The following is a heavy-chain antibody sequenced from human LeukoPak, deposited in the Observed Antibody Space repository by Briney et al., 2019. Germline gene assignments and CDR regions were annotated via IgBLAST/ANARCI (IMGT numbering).Heavy chain of an antibody. CDR3: YTDVRWELPPFDY. D-gene: IGHD1-26*01. CDR2: IRSRTDGGTT. CDR1: GFTFSNAW. Sequence: GGSLRLSCAASGFTFSNAWMSWVRQAPGKGLEWVGRIRSRTDGGTTDYAAHVKGRFTISRDDSKDKLYLQMKSLKPEDTAVYYCYTDVRWELPPFDYWGQGTLVTVSS. V-gene: IGHV3-15*01. J-gene: IGHJ4*02.